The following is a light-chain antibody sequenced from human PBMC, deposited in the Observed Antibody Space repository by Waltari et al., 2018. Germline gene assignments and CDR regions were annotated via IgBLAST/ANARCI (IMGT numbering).Light chain of an antibody. CDR2: DDG. CDR1: NTVSNS. CDR3: QVWDCSSDHPWV. Sequence: SVLTHPPPASVAPGKTPRPARRRTNTVSNSVHWYQHKPGQAPALVVYDDGDRPPGIPERFSCSNSGNAATLTISRVEAGDEADYYCQVWDCSSDHPWVFGGGTKLTVL. J-gene: IGLJ3*02. V-gene: IGLV3-21*03.